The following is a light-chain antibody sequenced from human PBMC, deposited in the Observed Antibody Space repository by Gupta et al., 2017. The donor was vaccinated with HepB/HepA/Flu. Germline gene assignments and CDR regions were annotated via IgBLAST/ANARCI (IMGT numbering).Light chain of an antibody. V-gene: IGKV4-1*01. CDR2: WAS. CDR3: QQYASTRYT. CDR1: QSVLYSSNNKNY. J-gene: IGKJ2*01. Sequence: DIVMTQSPDSLAVSLGERATINCKSSQSVLYSSNNKNYLAWYQQKPGQPPNLLIYWASTRESGVPDRFSGSGSGTXFTLTIXSLQAEDVAVYYCQQYASTRYTFGXGTKLEI.